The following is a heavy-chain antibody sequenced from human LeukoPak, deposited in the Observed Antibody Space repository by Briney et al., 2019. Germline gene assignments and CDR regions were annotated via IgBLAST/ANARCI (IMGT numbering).Heavy chain of an antibody. J-gene: IGHJ3*02. Sequence: SETLSLTCTVSGGSISSSGYYWGWIRQPPGKGLEWIGSIYSSGNTYYNSSLKSRVTISVDTSKNQFSLKLSSVTAADTAVYYCARPYGDRSDNAFYIWGQGTMVTVSS. D-gene: IGHD4-17*01. CDR1: GGSISSSGYY. CDR2: IYSSGNT. V-gene: IGHV4-39*07. CDR3: ARPYGDRSDNAFYI.